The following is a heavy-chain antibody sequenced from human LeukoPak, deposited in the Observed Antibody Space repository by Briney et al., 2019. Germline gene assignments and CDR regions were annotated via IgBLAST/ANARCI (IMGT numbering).Heavy chain of an antibody. CDR3: ASLARGGNWFDP. CDR2: IYYSGTT. CDR1: GGSIDSNS. Sequence: PSETLSLTCTVSGGSIDSNSWTWIRQPPGKGLEWIGYIYYSGTTNYNPSLKSRVTMSVDMSKNQFSLKLSSVTAADTAVYYCASLARGGNWFDPWGQGTLVTVSS. V-gene: IGHV4-59*12. D-gene: IGHD6-6*01. J-gene: IGHJ5*02.